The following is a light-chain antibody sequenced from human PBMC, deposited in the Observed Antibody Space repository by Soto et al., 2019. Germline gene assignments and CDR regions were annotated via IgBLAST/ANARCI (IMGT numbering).Light chain of an antibody. CDR1: QSVSSSY. J-gene: IGKJ4*01. CDR2: GAS. CDR3: HQYDSSPLT. V-gene: IGKV3-20*01. Sequence: EIAWTQSPGTLSLSPGERATLSCRASQSVSSSYLARYQQKPGQAPRLLIYGASSRATGIPDRFSGSGSGTDFTLTISSVEPEDFAVYYCHQYDSSPLTFGGGNKVEIK.